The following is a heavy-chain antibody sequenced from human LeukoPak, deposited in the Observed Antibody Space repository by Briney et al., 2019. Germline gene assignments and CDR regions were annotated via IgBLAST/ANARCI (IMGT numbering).Heavy chain of an antibody. CDR3: ARDQYYGSGSYYKSSYYGMDV. CDR1: GFTFSTYG. J-gene: IGHJ6*02. D-gene: IGHD3-10*01. V-gene: IGHV3-33*01. CDR2: IWYDGSNK. Sequence: GGSLRLSCAASGFTFSTYGMHWVRQAPGKGLEWVAVIWYDGSNKYYADSVKGRFTISRDNSKNTLYLQMNSLRAEDTAVYYCARDQYYGSGSYYKSSYYGMDVWGQGTTVTVSS.